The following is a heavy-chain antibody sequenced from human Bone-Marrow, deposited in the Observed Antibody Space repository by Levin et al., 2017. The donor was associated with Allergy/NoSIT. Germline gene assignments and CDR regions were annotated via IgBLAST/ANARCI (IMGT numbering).Heavy chain of an antibody. D-gene: IGHD6-19*01. CDR1: GGSFSGYY. J-gene: IGHJ3*02. Sequence: KSSETLSLTCAVYGGSFSGYYWSWIRQPPGKGLEWIGEINHSGSTNYNPSLKSRVTISVDTSKNQFSLKLSSVTAADTAVYYCARGRSSGWGLADAFDIWGQGTMVTVSS. V-gene: IGHV4-34*01. CDR3: ARGRSSGWGLADAFDI. CDR2: INHSGST.